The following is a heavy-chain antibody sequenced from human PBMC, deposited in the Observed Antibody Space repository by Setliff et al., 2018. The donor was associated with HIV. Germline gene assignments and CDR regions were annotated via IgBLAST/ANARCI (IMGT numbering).Heavy chain of an antibody. CDR1: AGSIRSSTYY. J-gene: IGHJ5*02. Sequence: PSETLSLTCTVSAGSIRSSTYYWAWIRQPPGKGLEWIGTIYYSGSTNYNPSLKSRVTISLDSSKQQFSLRLTSVTAADTAVYYCAREGGTGRSSWYGAYWYDPWGQGTLVTVSS. V-gene: IGHV4-39*07. CDR2: IYYSGST. D-gene: IGHD6-13*01. CDR3: AREGGTGRSSWYGAYWYDP.